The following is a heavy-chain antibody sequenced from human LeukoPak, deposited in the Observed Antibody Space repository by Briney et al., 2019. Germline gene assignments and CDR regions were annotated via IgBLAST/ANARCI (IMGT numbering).Heavy chain of an antibody. CDR3: AKAEDYHGSGSRYYGMDV. CDR1: GFTFDDYA. D-gene: IGHD3-10*01. CDR2: ISWDGGST. V-gene: IGHV3-43D*04. Sequence: PGGSLRLSCAASGFTFDDYAMHWVRQAPGKGLEWVSLISWDGGSTYYADSVKGRFTISRDNSKNSLYLQMNSLRAEDTALYYCAKAEDYHGSGSRYYGMDVWGKGTTVTVSS. J-gene: IGHJ6*04.